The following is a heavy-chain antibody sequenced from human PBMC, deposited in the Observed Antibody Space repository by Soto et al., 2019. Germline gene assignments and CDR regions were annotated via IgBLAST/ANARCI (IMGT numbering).Heavy chain of an antibody. Sequence: HSCSVSEGKIISRGDYWSWKRKHPGKGLEWIGYIYYSGSNYYNPSLKRRVTISVDTSKNQFSLKLSSVTAADTAVYYCARGGASSPYPYYFDYWGQGTLVTVSS. J-gene: IGHJ4*02. CDR3: ARGGASSPYPYYFDY. CDR2: IYYSGSN. CDR1: EGKIISRGDY. D-gene: IGHD6-13*01. V-gene: IGHV4-31*03.